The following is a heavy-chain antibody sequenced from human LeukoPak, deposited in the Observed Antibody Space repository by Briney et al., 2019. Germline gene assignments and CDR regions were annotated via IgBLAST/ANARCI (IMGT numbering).Heavy chain of an antibody. V-gene: IGHV3-48*01. D-gene: IGHD5-24*01. J-gene: IGHJ4*02. CDR3: ARDYKYAFDN. Sequence: GGSLRLSCAASGFTFSAYSMNWVRQAPGKGLEWISYIGISSGNTKYADSVKGRFTIPGDKAKNSLYLQMNSLRVEDTAVYYCARDYKYAFDNWGQGTLVTVSS. CDR1: GFTFSAYS. CDR2: IGISSGNT.